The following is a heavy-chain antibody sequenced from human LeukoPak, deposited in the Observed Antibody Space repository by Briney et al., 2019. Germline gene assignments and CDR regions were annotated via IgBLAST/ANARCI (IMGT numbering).Heavy chain of an antibody. Sequence: SETLSLTCAVYGGSFGGYYWSWIRQPPGKGLEWIGEINHSGSTNYNPSLKSRVTISVDTSKNQFSLKLSSVTAADTAVYYCARVNGLRFVNWFDPWGQGTLVTVSS. CDR3: ARVNGLRFVNWFDP. CDR1: GGSFGGYY. J-gene: IGHJ5*02. CDR2: INHSGST. D-gene: IGHD3-3*01. V-gene: IGHV4-34*01.